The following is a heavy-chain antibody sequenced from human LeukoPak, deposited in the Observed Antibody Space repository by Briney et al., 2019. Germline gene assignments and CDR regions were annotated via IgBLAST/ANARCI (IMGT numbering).Heavy chain of an antibody. CDR1: GGSFSGYY. J-gene: IGHJ4*02. CDR3: ASRHSGSYHES. V-gene: IGHV4-34*01. D-gene: IGHD1-26*01. Sequence: PSETLSLTCAVYGGSFSGYYWSWIRQPPGKGLEWIGEINHSGSTNYNPSLKSRVTISVDTSKNQFSLKLSSVTAADTAVYYCASRHSGSYHESWGQGTLVTVSS. CDR2: INHSGST.